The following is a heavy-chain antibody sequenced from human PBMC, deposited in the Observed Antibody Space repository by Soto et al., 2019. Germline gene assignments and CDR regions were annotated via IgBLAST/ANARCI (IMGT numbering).Heavy chain of an antibody. CDR1: GYTFTSYG. CDR2: ISAYNGNT. Sequence: VASVKVSCKASGYTFTSYGISWVRQAPGQGLEWMGWISAYNGNTNYAQKFQGRVTMTRNTSISTVYMELRGLRSEDTAVYYCAREASRLSAAYFDLWGQGTLVTVSS. J-gene: IGHJ4*02. D-gene: IGHD2-21*01. V-gene: IGHV1-18*01. CDR3: AREASRLSAAYFDL.